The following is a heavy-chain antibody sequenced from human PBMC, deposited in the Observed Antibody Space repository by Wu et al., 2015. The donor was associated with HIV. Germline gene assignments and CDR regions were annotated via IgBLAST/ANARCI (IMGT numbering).Heavy chain of an antibody. J-gene: IGHJ5*02. Sequence: QVQLVQSGVEVKKPGASVKVSCKASGYTFTSDGISWVRQAPGQGLEWMGWISAYNGNTNYAQKFQGRVTMTTDTSTTTVYMELRSLRSDDTAVYYCARAGVRRVVTNWFDPWGQGTLVTVSS. V-gene: IGHV1-18*01. D-gene: IGHD4-23*01. CDR3: ARAGVRRVVTNWFDP. CDR2: ISAYNGNT. CDR1: GYTFTSDG.